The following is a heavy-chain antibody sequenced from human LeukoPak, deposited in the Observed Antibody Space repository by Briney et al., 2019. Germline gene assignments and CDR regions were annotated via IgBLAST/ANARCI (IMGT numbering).Heavy chain of an antibody. CDR3: ARGGYGMTVAQFDY. D-gene: IGHD6-19*01. CDR2: TYYRSKWCN. Sequence: SQTLSLTCGISGDSVSNNRATWNWIRQSPSRGLEWLGRTYYRSKWCNDYAVSVKSRLTINPDTSKNQFSLQLDSVTPEDTAVYYCARGGYGMTVAQFDYWGQGTLVTVSS. CDR1: GDSVSNNRAT. J-gene: IGHJ4*02. V-gene: IGHV6-1*01.